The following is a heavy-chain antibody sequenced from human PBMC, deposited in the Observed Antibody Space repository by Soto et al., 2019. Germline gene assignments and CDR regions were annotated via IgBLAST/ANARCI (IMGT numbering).Heavy chain of an antibody. CDR2: IYYSGST. CDR3: AREIVTTSWFDP. CDR1: GGSISSYY. J-gene: IGHJ5*02. D-gene: IGHD4-4*01. Sequence: ETLSLTCTVSGGSISSYYWSWIRQPPGKGLEWIGYIYYSGSTNYNPSLKSRVTISVDTSKNQFSLKLSSVTAADTAVYYCAREIVTTSWFDPWGQGTLVTVSS. V-gene: IGHV4-59*01.